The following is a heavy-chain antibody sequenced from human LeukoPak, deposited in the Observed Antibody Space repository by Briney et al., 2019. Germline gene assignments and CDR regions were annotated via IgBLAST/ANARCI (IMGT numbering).Heavy chain of an antibody. Sequence: SETLSLTCTVSGGSISSYYWSWIRQPPGKGLEWIGHIYYSGSTNYNPSLKSRVTISVDTSKNQFSLKLSSVTAADTAVYYCARWEYYDSSGYFDYWGQGTLVTVSS. CDR3: ARWEYYDSSGYFDY. CDR2: IYYSGST. D-gene: IGHD3-22*01. CDR1: GGSISSYY. V-gene: IGHV4-59*01. J-gene: IGHJ4*02.